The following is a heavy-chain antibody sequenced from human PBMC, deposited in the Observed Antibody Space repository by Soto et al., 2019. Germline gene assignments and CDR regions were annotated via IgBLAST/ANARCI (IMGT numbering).Heavy chain of an antibody. D-gene: IGHD5-18*01. V-gene: IGHV4-59*01. CDR1: GGSISSYY. CDR2: IYYSGST. Sequence: SETLSLTCTVSGGSISSYYWSWIRQPPGKGLEWIVYIYYSGSTKYNPSLKSRVTISVDTSKNQFSLKLSSVHAADTAVYYCARGRCRYESGYSYGGNDYYYYGMDVWGQATTVT. CDR3: ARGRCRYESGYSYGGNDYYYYGMDV. J-gene: IGHJ6*02.